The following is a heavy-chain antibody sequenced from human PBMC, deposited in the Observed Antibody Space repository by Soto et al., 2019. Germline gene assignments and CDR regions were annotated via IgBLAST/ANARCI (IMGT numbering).Heavy chain of an antibody. V-gene: IGHV4-34*01. D-gene: IGHD3-22*01. CDR3: ARGDKMGYYYDSSGYIY. Sequence: LSLPCAVYGGSFSGYYWSWIRQPPGKGLEWIGEINHSGSTNYNPSLKSRVTISVDTSKNQFSLKLSSVTAADTAVYYCARGDKMGYYYDSSGYIYWGQGTLVTVSS. CDR1: GGSFSGYY. J-gene: IGHJ4*02. CDR2: INHSGST.